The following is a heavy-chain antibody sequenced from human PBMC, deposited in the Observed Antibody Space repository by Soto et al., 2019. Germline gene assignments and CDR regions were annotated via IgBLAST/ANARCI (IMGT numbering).Heavy chain of an antibody. Sequence: EVQLVESGGGLVQPGGSLRLSCEVSGFDFRNHHMDWVRQAPGKGLEWVGRSRYKADNYSPDDAASAKGRFTISRDESKSTLEFHSSRLQAEGSAVFYCVCWLWGIGHWGQGTLVTVSP. V-gene: IGHV3-72*01. CDR2: SRYKADNYSP. CDR1: GFDFRNHH. D-gene: IGHD3-16*01. J-gene: IGHJ4*02. CDR3: VCWLWGIGH.